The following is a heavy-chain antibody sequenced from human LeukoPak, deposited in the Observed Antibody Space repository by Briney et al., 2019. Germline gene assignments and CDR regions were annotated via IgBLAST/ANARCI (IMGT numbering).Heavy chain of an antibody. V-gene: IGHV4-59*11. D-gene: IGHD2-21*02. J-gene: IGHJ4*02. CDR2: TSYSGST. CDR1: GGSISSHY. CDR3: ARAGGVVTAPLDLDY. Sequence: SETLSLTCTVSGGSISSHYWSWIRQPPGKGLEWIGYTSYSGSTNYNPSLKSRVTISVDTSKNQFSLKLTSVIAADTAVYYCARAGGVVTAPLDLDYWGQGTLVTVSS.